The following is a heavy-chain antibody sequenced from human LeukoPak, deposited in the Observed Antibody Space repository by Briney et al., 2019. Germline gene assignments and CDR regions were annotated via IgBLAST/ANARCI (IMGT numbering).Heavy chain of an antibody. J-gene: IGHJ5*02. CDR3: ARITYDFWSGYYMPDDP. CDR1: GYTFTNYG. V-gene: IGHV1-18*01. Sequence: ASVKVSCKASGYTFTNYGISWVRQAPGQGLEWMGWISIYNGNTDYAQKLRGRVTMTTDTSTSTAYMELRSLRSDDTTVYYCARITYDFWSGYYMPDDPWGQGTLVTVSS. D-gene: IGHD3-3*01. CDR2: ISIYNGNT.